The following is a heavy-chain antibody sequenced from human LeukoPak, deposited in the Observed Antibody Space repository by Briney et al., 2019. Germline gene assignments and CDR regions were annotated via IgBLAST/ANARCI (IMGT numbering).Heavy chain of an antibody. V-gene: IGHV3-21*04. J-gene: IGHJ4*02. CDR2: ISGSTTDI. Sequence: KPGGSLRLSCAASGFTFTAYTINWVRQAPGKGLEWVSYISGSTTDIYYADSVKGRFTISRDNAKRSVYLQMNSLRAEDTAVYYCARRAGAYSHPYDYWGQGTLVTVSS. CDR1: GFTFTAYT. CDR3: ARRAGAYSHPYDY. D-gene: IGHD4/OR15-4a*01.